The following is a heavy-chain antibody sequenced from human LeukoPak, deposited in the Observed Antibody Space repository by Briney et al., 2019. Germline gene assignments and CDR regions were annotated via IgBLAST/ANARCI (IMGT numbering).Heavy chain of an antibody. Sequence: GGSLRLSCAASGFTFSSYSMNWVRQATGKGLEWVSYISSSSSTIYYADSVKDRFTISRENAKNSLYLQMNSLRDEDAAVYYCESFYGSGSSDDFDIWGQGTMVTVSS. D-gene: IGHD3-10*01. V-gene: IGHV3-48*02. CDR3: ESFYGSGSSDDFDI. CDR1: GFTFSSYS. J-gene: IGHJ3*02. CDR2: ISSSSSTI.